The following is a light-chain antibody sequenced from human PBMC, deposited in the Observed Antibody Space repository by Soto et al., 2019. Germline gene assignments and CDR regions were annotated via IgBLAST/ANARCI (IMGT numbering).Light chain of an antibody. J-gene: IGLJ1*01. CDR1: SSDVGGYNY. CDR3: SSYAVTNIFV. CDR2: EVS. V-gene: IGLV2-8*01. Sequence: QSVLTQPPSASGTPGQRVTISCSGGSSDVGGYNYVSWYQQHPGKAPKVIIYEVSKRPSGVPDRFSGSKSGSTASLTVSGLQAEDEADYYCSSYAVTNIFVFGTGTKVTV.